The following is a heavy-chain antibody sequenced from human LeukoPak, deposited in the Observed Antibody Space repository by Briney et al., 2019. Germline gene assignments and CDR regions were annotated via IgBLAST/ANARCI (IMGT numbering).Heavy chain of an antibody. CDR1: GGSISSSSYY. CDR3: ARDKKVVAAAGDFDY. V-gene: IGHV4-39*07. J-gene: IGHJ4*02. D-gene: IGHD6-13*01. Sequence: SETLSLTCTVSGGSISSSSYYWGWVRQPRGKGLEWIGSIYHSGSTYYNPSLKSRVTISVDTSKNQFSLKLSSVTAADTAVYYCARDKKVVAAAGDFDYWGQGTLVTVSS. CDR2: IYHSGST.